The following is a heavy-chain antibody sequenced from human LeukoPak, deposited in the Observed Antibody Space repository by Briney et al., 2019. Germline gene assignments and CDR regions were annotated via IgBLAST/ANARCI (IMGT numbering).Heavy chain of an antibody. J-gene: IGHJ4*02. V-gene: IGHV3-30*02. CDR3: AKDRKVYGSGSYYYFDY. Sequence: GGSLRLSCAASGFTFSSYGMHWVRQAPGKGLEWVAFIRYDGSNKYYADSVKGRFTISRDNSKNTLYLQMNSVRAENTAVYYCAKDRKVYGSGSYYYFDYWGQGTLVTVSS. CDR1: GFTFSSYG. CDR2: IRYDGSNK. D-gene: IGHD3-10*01.